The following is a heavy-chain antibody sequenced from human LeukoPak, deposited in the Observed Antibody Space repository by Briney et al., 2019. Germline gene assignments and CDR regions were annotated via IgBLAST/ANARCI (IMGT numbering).Heavy chain of an antibody. CDR1: GGSISSSSYY. CDR3: ARRIDFWSGYYDY. D-gene: IGHD3-3*01. Sequence: SETLSLTCTVSGGSISSSSYYWGWIRQPPGKGLEWIGSIYYSGSTYYNPSLKSRVTISVDTSKNQFSLKLSSVTAADTAVYYCARRIDFWSGYYDYWGQGTLVTVSS. CDR2: IYYSGST. J-gene: IGHJ4*02. V-gene: IGHV4-39*01.